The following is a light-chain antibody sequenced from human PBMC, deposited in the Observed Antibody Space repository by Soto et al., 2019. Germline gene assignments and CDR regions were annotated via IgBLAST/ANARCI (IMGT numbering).Light chain of an antibody. V-gene: IGKV3-15*01. CDR3: LQHYFWPWT. J-gene: IGKJ1*01. CDR1: QSVSGY. CDR2: RIF. Sequence: EIVMTQSPGTVSVFPGETVTLSCRASQSVSGYLDWFHQKPGQAPRLVLLRIFTRAIGVPARFSGSGSETEFTLTISGLQSEDSGVYYCLQHYFWPWTFVQGTKVEIK.